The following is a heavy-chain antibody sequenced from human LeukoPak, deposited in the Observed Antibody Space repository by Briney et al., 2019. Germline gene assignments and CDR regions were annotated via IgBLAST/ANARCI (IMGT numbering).Heavy chain of an antibody. CDR1: GYTFTSYA. J-gene: IGHJ5*02. CDR3: TRHSSLNWFDP. Sequence: ASVKVSCKASGYTFTSYAMHWVRQAPGQRLEWMGWINAGNGNTKYSQKFQGRVTITRDTSASTAYMELSSLRSEDTAVYYCTRHSSLNWFDPWGQGTLVTVSS. D-gene: IGHD6-13*01. CDR2: INAGNGNT. V-gene: IGHV1-3*01.